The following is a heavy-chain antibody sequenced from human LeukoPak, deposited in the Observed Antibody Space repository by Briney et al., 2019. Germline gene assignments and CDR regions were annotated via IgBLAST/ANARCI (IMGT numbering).Heavy chain of an antibody. CDR2: IIPIFGTA. D-gene: IGHD3-3*01. CDR1: GGTFSSYA. V-gene: IGHV1-69*05. Sequence: ASVKVSCKASGGTFSSYAISWVRQAPGQGREWMGRIIPIFGTANYAQKFQGRVTITTDESTSTAYMELSSLRSEDTAVYYCASIGVRYYDFWTGAFDIWGQGTIVTVFS. J-gene: IGHJ3*02. CDR3: ASIGVRYYDFWTGAFDI.